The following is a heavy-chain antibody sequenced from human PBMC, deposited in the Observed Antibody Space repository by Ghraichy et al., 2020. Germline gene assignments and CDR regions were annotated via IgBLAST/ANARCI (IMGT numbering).Heavy chain of an antibody. CDR3: ARPGYSGYEIFDY. J-gene: IGHJ4*02. CDR1: GYSFTSYW. D-gene: IGHD5-12*01. Sequence: GESLNISCKGSGYSFTSYWIGWVRQMPGKGLEWMGIIYPGDSDTRYSPSFQGQVTISADKSISTAYLQWSSLKASDTAMYDCARPGYSGYEIFDYWGQGTLVTVSS. V-gene: IGHV5-51*01. CDR2: IYPGDSDT.